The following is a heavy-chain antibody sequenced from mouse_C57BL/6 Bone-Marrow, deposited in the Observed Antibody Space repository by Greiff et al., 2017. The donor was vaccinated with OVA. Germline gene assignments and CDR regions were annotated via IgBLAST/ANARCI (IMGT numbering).Heavy chain of an antibody. CDR3: ARGRRQLRLQNAMDY. D-gene: IGHD3-2*02. Sequence: QVQLQQPGTELVKPGASVKLSCKASGYTFTSYWMHWVKQRPVQGLEWIGNINPSNGGTNYNEKFKSKATLTVDKSSSTAYMQLSSLTSEDSAVYYCARGRRQLRLQNAMDYWGQGTSVTVSS. J-gene: IGHJ4*01. CDR1: GYTFTSYW. CDR2: INPSNGGT. V-gene: IGHV1-53*01.